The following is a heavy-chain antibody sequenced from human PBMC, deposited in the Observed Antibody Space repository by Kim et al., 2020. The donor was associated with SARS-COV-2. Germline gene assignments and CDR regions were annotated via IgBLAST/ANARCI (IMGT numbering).Heavy chain of an antibody. Sequence: ETLSLTCSLSGGSFSGYFWSWIRQFPGKGLEVIGEIHPSGSASYNPSLNSRVTISLDTSKNQFSLRLTSVTAADTAVYFCARVWDYWGQGTLVTVSS. CDR2: IHPSGSA. CDR1: GGSFSGYF. CDR3: ARVWDY. J-gene: IGHJ4*02. V-gene: IGHV4-34*01.